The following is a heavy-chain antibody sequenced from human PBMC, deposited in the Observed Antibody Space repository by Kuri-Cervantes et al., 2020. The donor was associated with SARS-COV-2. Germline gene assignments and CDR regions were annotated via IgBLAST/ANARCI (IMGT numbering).Heavy chain of an antibody. J-gene: IGHJ4*02. D-gene: IGHD1-1*01. CDR3: VRDGDHWNFDY. CDR1: GFTFSNYW. V-gene: IGHV3-7*01. CDR2: IKQDGSEK. Sequence: GGSLRLSCAASGFTFSNYWMSWVRQAPGKGLEWVANIKQDGSEKYYVDSVKGRFTISRDNAKNMLFLQMNSLRAEDTAVYYCVRDGDHWNFDYWGQGTPVTVSS.